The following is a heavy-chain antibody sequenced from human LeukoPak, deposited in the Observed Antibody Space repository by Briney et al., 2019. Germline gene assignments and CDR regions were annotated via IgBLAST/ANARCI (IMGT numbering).Heavy chain of an antibody. CDR3: ASPKSYSSSTFDY. D-gene: IGHD6-13*01. CDR2: IYSGGST. J-gene: IGHJ4*02. CDR1: GFTVSSNY. V-gene: IGHV3-53*01. Sequence: GGSLRLSCAASGFTVSSNYMSWVRQAPGRGLEWVSVIYSGGSTYYADSVKGRFTISRDNSKNTLYLQMNSLRAEDTAVYYCASPKSYSSSTFDYWGQGTLVTVSS.